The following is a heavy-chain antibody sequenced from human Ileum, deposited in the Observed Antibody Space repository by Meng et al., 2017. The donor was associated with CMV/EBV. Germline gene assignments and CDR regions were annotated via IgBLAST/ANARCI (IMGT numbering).Heavy chain of an antibody. CDR2: IIPILGIE. J-gene: IGHJ4*02. Sequence: SVKVSCKASGYTFTGYYMHWVRQAPGQGLEWMGGIIPILGIENYAQKFQGRVTITADKSTSTAYMELSSLRSEDTAVYYCARGSIAAAATPGYWGQGTLVTVSS. D-gene: IGHD6-13*01. V-gene: IGHV1-69*10. CDR3: ARGSIAAAATPGY. CDR1: GYTFTGYY.